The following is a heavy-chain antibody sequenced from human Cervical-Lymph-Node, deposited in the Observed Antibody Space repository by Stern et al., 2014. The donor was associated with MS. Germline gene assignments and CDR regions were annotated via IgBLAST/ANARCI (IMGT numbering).Heavy chain of an antibody. V-gene: IGHV1-46*03. D-gene: IGHD5-12*01. CDR3: ASAGSYSAFDT. Sequence: QVQLVQSGAEVKKPGASVKVSCKASGYTFTDYYVHWVRQAPGKGLEWMGIINPDGGSTTYAQTFQARVPMTSDTSTRTVYMDLSSLRSQDPAVYYCASAGSYSAFDTWGQGTLVTVSS. J-gene: IGHJ4*02. CDR2: INPDGGST. CDR1: GYTFTDYY.